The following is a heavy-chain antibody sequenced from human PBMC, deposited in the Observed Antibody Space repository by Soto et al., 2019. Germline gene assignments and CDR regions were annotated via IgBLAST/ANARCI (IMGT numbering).Heavy chain of an antibody. CDR1: GFTFSSYA. CDR3: AKDPRIGAAGTGDY. V-gene: IGHV3-23*01. CDR2: ISGSGVST. D-gene: IGHD6-13*01. J-gene: IGHJ4*02. Sequence: EVQLLESGGGLVQPGGSLRLSCAASGFTFSSYAMGWVRQAPGKGLAWVSTISGSGVSTYYADSVKGRFTISRDNSKNALYLQMNRLRAEDTALYYCAKDPRIGAAGTGDYWGQGTLVTVSS.